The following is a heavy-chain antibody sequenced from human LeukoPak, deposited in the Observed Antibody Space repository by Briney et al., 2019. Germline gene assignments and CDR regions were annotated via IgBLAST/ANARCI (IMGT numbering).Heavy chain of an antibody. CDR1: GFTVSSNY. V-gene: IGHV3-53*01. D-gene: IGHD3-9*01. J-gene: IGHJ6*02. CDR2: IYSGGGT. Sequence: GGSLRLSCAASGFTVSSNYMTWVRQAPGKGLDWVSVIYSGGGTYYADSVKARFTISRDNSKNTLYLQLNSLRAEDTAVYYCARGEYYDILTGIYYGMDVWGQGTTVTVSS. CDR3: ARGEYYDILTGIYYGMDV.